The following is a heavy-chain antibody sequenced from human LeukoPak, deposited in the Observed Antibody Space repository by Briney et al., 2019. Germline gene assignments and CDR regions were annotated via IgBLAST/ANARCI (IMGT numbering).Heavy chain of an antibody. J-gene: IGHJ4*02. CDR1: GGSFSDYY. D-gene: IGHD5-18*01. CDR3: ARSGAMALRD. Sequence: SETLSLTCAVYGGSFSDYYWSWIRQPPGKGLEWIGEINHSGSTNYNPSLKSRVTISVDTSKNQFSLKVTSVTVADTAVYYCARSGAMALRDWGQGTLVTVSS. CDR2: INHSGST. V-gene: IGHV4-34*01.